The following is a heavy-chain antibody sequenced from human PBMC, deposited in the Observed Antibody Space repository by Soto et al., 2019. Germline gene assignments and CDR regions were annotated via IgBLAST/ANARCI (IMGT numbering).Heavy chain of an antibody. V-gene: IGHV4-31*03. CDR3: ARDRLMATSGTARYYYGLDV. CDR1: GGSIRSGGYY. Sequence: SETLSLTCTVSGGSIRSGGYYWTWIRHFPGKGLEWIGNIYYSGTTYYNPSLKSRLTMSVDTSKNQFSLRLNSATAADTAMYFCARDRLMATSGTARYYYGLDVWGQGTTVTVSS. D-gene: IGHD5-12*01. CDR2: IYYSGTT. J-gene: IGHJ6*02.